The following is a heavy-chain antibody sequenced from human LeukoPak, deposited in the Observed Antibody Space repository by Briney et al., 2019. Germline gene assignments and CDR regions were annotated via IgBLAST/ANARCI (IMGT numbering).Heavy chain of an antibody. CDR1: GGSFSGYY. J-gene: IGHJ4*02. D-gene: IGHD3-10*01. CDR2: INHSGST. CDR3: ATSTYYYGSGSYYLFDY. Sequence: SETLSLTWDVYGGSFSGYYCNWIRQPPGKGLEWIGEINHSGSTNYNPSLKSRVTISVDTSKNQVSLRLCSVTAADTAVYYCATSTYYYGSGSYYLFDYWGQGTLVTVSS. V-gene: IGHV4-34*01.